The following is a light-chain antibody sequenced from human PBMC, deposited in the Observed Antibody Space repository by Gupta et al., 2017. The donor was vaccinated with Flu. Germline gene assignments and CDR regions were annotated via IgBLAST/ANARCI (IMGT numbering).Light chain of an antibody. CDR2: WAS. Sequence: SLGERATINCKSSQSGLNRYSNRNYLAWYQQKPGHPPKLLIYWASTRETGVPDRFSGSGSGTDFTLTINSLQAEDGAQYFCQQYYSTPLTFGGGTKVEIK. CDR1: QSGLNRYSNRNY. J-gene: IGKJ4*01. CDR3: QQYYSTPLT. V-gene: IGKV4-1*01.